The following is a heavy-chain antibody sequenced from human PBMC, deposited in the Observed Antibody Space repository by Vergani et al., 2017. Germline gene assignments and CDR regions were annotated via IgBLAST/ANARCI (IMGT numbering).Heavy chain of an antibody. CDR1: GGSFSGYY. V-gene: IGHV4-59*10. CDR3: ARVKYCSSTSCLVYYYYMDV. D-gene: IGHD2-2*01. J-gene: IGHJ6*03. CDR2: IYTSGST. Sequence: QVQLQQWGAGLLKPSETLSLTCAVYGGSFSGYYWSWIRQPAGKGLEWIGRIYTSGSTNYNPSLKSRVTISVDTSKNQFSLKLSSVTAADTAVYYCARVKYCSSTSCLVYYYYMDVWGKGP.